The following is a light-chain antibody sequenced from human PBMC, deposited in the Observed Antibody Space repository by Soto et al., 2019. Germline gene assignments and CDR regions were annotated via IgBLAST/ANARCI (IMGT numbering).Light chain of an antibody. V-gene: IGKV3-20*01. CDR3: QQTFHSPRT. Sequence: EIVLTQSPGTLSLSPGETASLSCWASQSIVSNFLAWYQQRRGQPPRLLIYDSSRRASGIPARFTGSGSGTAFTLTIIRVEPEDSAVYYCQQTFHSPRTFGQGTRLEI. CDR2: DSS. J-gene: IGKJ2*01. CDR1: QSIVSNF.